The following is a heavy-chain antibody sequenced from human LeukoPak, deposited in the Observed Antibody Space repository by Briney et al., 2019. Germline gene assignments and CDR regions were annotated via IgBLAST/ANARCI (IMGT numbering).Heavy chain of an antibody. CDR3: ARDPASSFDY. D-gene: IGHD2-15*01. CDR1: GFTFSSHG. V-gene: IGHV3-33*01. Sequence: AGGSLRLSCAASGFTFSSHGMHWVRQAPGKGLEWVAVIWYDGSKRYYADSMKGRFTISRDDSKNTLYLQMNSLRDEDTAIYYCARDPASSFDYWGQGTLVTVSS. CDR2: IWYDGSKR. J-gene: IGHJ4*02.